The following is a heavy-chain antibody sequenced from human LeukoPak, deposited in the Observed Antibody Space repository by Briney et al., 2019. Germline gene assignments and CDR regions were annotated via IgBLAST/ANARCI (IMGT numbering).Heavy chain of an antibody. V-gene: IGHV4-4*07. J-gene: IGHJ5*02. D-gene: IGHD5-12*01. CDR3: ARDMVASHDTWFDP. Sequence: SETLSLTCTVSDASISGYYWSWIRQPAGKGLEWIGRIYPSGSTNYNPSLKSRVTMSLDTSKKQFSLKLSSVTAADTAVYYCARDMVASHDTWFDPWGQGTLVTVSS. CDR2: IYPSGST. CDR1: DASISGYY.